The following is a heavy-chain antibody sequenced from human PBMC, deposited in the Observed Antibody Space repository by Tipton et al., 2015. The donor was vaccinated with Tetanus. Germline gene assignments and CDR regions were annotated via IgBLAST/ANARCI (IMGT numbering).Heavy chain of an antibody. CDR1: GFTFSSYG. D-gene: IGHD3-10*01. CDR2: IWYDGSNK. J-gene: IGHJ4*02. Sequence: SLRLSCAASGFTFSSYGMHWVRQAPGKGLEWVAVIWYDGSNKYYADSVKGRFTISRDNSKNTLNLQMNSLRAEDTAVYYCARNTYYYGSGSLFGFDYWGQGTLVTVSS. V-gene: IGHV3-33*01. CDR3: ARNTYYYGSGSLFGFDY.